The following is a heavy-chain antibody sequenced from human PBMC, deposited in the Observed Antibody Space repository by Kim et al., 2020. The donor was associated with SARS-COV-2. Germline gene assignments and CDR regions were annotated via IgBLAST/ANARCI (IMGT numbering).Heavy chain of an antibody. CDR3: VRMASGGYSDY. J-gene: IGHJ4*02. D-gene: IGHD6-19*01. Sequence: LSLTCAASAFTFSDHSMDWVRQAPGQGLEWVGRTRHKANRYTTEYAASVRGRFTISRDDSDNSLYLQMNSLKTEDTAVYYCVRMASGGYSDYWGQGTLVTVSS. CDR2: TRHKANRYTT. CDR1: AFTFSDHS. V-gene: IGHV3-72*01.